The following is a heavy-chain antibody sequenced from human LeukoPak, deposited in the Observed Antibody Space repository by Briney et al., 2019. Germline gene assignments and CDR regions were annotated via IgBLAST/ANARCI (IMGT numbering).Heavy chain of an antibody. J-gene: IGHJ5*02. Sequence: CTVSXGSISSGHYHWSWIRQPAGKGLEWIGRIHTSGNTNYNPSFQSRVTISADTSKNQFSLKLSSVTAADTAVYYXXXXXXASGSYFRWFDPWGQGTLVTVSS. CDR1: XGSISSGHYH. D-gene: IGHD1-26*01. CDR3: XXXXXASGSYFRWFDP. CDR2: IHTSGNT. V-gene: IGHV4-61*02.